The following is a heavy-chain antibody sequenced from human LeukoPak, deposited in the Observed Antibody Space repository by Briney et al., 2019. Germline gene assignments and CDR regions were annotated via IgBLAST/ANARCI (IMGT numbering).Heavy chain of an antibody. CDR3: TTGPGNSGY. J-gene: IGHJ4*02. D-gene: IGHD4-23*01. CDR2: IKSTTVDGTP. CDR1: GFTFSSYA. Sequence: KSGGSLRLPCAASGFTFSSYAMSWVRQAPGKGLEWVGRIKSTTVDGTPEYAAPVKGRFTISRDDSKNTVYLQMNSLKTEDTAVYYCTTGPGNSGYWGQGTLVTVSS. V-gene: IGHV3-15*01.